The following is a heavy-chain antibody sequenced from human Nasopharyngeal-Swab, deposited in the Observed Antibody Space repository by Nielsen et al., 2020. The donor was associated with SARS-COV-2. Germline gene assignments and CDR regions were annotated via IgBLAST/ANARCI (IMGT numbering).Heavy chain of an antibody. D-gene: IGHD3-3*01. Sequence: LKISCAASGFPFNNYNFNWVRQAPGKGLEWVSSISSSTTYIYYADSVKGRFTISRDNAKNSLYLQMNSLRAEDTAVYYCARDGLDYDFWSAYFMDVWGQGTTVTVSS. CDR1: GFPFNNYN. CDR3: ARDGLDYDFWSAYFMDV. CDR2: ISSSTTYI. J-gene: IGHJ6*02. V-gene: IGHV3-21*01.